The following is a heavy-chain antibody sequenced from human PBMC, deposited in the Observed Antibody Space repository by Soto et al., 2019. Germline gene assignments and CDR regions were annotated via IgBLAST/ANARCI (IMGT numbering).Heavy chain of an antibody. Sequence: QVQLQESGPGLVKPSETLSLTCTVSGGSISSYYWSWIRQSPGKGLEWIGYIHYSGSTKSNPSLKSRVHISVDTSRNQVSLKLSSVTAADSAVYFCARARYQLLHPYYYGMDVWGQGTTVTVSS. CDR1: GGSISSYY. CDR2: IHYSGST. V-gene: IGHV4-59*01. J-gene: IGHJ6*02. CDR3: ARARYQLLHPYYYGMDV. D-gene: IGHD2-2*01.